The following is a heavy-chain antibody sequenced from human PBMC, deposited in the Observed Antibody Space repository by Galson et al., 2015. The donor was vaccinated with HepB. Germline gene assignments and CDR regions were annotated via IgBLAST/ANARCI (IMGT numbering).Heavy chain of an antibody. CDR1: GFTFSSYS. CDR3: ARDSKDYGDYVEPDAFDI. CDR2: ISSSSSTI. V-gene: IGHV3-48*01. Sequence: SLRLSCAASGFTFSSYSMNWVRQAPGKGLEWVSYISSSSSTIYYADSVKGRFTISRDNAKNSLYLQMNSLRAEDTAVYYCARDSKDYGDYVEPDAFDIWGQGTKVTVSS. J-gene: IGHJ3*02. D-gene: IGHD4-17*01.